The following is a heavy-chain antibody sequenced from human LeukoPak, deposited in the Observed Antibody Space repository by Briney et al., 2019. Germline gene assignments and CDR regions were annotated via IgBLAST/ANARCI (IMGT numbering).Heavy chain of an antibody. V-gene: IGHV4-61*09. CDR1: GGSISSTGYC. J-gene: IGHJ4*02. D-gene: IGHD5-18*01. Sequence: SQTLSLTCTVSGGSISSTGYCWSWIRQPAGKGLEWIGEINPSGSTNYNPSLKSRVTISVDTSKNQFSLKLSSVTAADTAVYYCARLRGYSYVPPTLYRGGFDYWGQGTLVTVSS. CDR3: ARLRGYSYVPPTLYRGGFDY. CDR2: INPSGST.